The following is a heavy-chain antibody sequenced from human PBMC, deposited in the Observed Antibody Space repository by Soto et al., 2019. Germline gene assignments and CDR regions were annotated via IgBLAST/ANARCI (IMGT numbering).Heavy chain of an antibody. D-gene: IGHD3-3*01. J-gene: IGHJ6*02. CDR1: GGSISSGDYY. Sequence: PSETPSLTCTVPGGSISSGDYYRPWIRQPPGKGLDWIGNIYFGGSTYYNPSLKSRVTISVDTSKNQFSLKLSSVTAADTAVYYCARGDSLYDFWSGYGYYYGMDVWGQGTTVTVSS. V-gene: IGHV4-30-4*01. CDR2: IYFGGST. CDR3: ARGDSLYDFWSGYGYYYGMDV.